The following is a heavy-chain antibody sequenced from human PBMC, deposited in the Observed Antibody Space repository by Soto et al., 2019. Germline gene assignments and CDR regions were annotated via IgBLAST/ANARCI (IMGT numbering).Heavy chain of an antibody. CDR3: ATGERYCRGGSCYLAWVDH. CDR1: CYTFTSYG. CDR2: ISAYSGDT. D-gene: IGHD2-15*01. V-gene: IGHV1-18*01. J-gene: IGHJ5*02. Sequence: ASVKVSCKASCYTFTSYGISWVRQAPGQGLEWMGWISAYSGDTKYAQNLQGRVTMTTDTATTTAYMEVRSLRSDDTAVYYCATGERYCRGGSCYLAWVDHWGQGTLVTVSS.